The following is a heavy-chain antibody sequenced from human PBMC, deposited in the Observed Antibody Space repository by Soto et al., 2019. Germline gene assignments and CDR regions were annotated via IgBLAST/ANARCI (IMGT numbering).Heavy chain of an antibody. D-gene: IGHD3-10*01. CDR1: GGSISSYY. J-gene: IGHJ5*02. Sequence: SETLSLTCTVSGGSISSYYWSWIRQPPGKGLEWIGYIYYSGSTNYNPSLKSRVTISVDTSKNQFSLKLGSVTAADTAVYYCARAGGRGNWFDPWGQGTLVTVSS. CDR2: IYYSGST. CDR3: ARAGGRGNWFDP. V-gene: IGHV4-59*01.